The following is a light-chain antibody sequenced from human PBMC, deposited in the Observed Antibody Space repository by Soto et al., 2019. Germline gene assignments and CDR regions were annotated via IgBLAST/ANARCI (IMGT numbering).Light chain of an antibody. CDR2: GAS. Sequence: EIVLMQSPATLSASTGERATLSCRASQSVSSNLAWYQQKPGQAPRLLIYGASTKATGIPARFSGSGSGTEFTLTISSLQSEDFAVYYCQQYNNWPAITFGQGTRLEI. V-gene: IGKV3-15*01. CDR3: QQYNNWPAIT. CDR1: QSVSSN. J-gene: IGKJ5*01.